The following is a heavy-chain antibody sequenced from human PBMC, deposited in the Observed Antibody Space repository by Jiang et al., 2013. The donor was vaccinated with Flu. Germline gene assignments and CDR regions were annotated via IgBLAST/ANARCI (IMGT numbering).Heavy chain of an antibody. Sequence: EVKKPGASVKVSCKASGYTFTSYGISWVRQAPGQGLEWMGWINAYNGNTNYAQKLQGRVTMTTDTSTSTAYMELRSLRSDDTAVYYCARASPTRLWSGYLAYWGQGTLVTVSS. CDR1: GYTFTSYG. CDR3: ARASPTRLWSGYLAY. V-gene: IGHV1-18*01. CDR2: INAYNGNT. D-gene: IGHD3-3*01. J-gene: IGHJ4*02.